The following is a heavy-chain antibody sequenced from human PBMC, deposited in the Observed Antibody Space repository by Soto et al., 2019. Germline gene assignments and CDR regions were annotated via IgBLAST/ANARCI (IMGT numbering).Heavy chain of an antibody. D-gene: IGHD2-2*02. J-gene: IGHJ3*02. CDR3: ALGYCISTSCYKRRIAFDI. CDR2: IIPIFGTA. Sequence: SVKVSCKASGGTFSSYAISWVRQAPGQGLEWMGGIIPIFGTANYAQKFQGRVTITADESTSTAYMELSSLRSEDTAVYYCALGYCISTSCYKRRIAFDIWGQGTMVTVS. CDR1: GGTFSSYA. V-gene: IGHV1-69*13.